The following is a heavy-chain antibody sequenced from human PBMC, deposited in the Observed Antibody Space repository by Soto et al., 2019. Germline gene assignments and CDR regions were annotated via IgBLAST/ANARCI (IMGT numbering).Heavy chain of an antibody. CDR1: GFTFNNYG. D-gene: IGHD3-10*01. J-gene: IGHJ4*02. CDR3: AGSGGYRWFDY. CDR2: IWYDGSNK. Sequence: QVQLVESGGGVVQPGRSLRLSCAASGFTFNNYGMHWVRQAPGKGLEWVAIIWYDGSNKYYADSVKGRFTISRDNSKNTLYLQMNSLRAEDTAVYYCAGSGGYRWFDYWGQGTLVTVSS. V-gene: IGHV3-33*01.